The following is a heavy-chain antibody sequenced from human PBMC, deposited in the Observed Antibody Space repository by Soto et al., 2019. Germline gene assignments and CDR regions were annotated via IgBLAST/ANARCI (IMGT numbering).Heavy chain of an antibody. CDR3: ARDRRADWESYYYYAMDV. D-gene: IGHD1-26*01. Sequence: ASVKVSCKASGYTFTGYYMHWVRQAPGQGLEWMGWINPNSGGTNYAQKFQGRVTMTRDTSISTAYMELSRLRSDDTAVYYCARDRRADWESYYYYAMDVWGQGTTVTVSS. J-gene: IGHJ6*02. V-gene: IGHV1-2*02. CDR1: GYTFTGYY. CDR2: INPNSGGT.